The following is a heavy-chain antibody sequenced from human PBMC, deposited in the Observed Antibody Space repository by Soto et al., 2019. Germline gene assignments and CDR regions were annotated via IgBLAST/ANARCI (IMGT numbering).Heavy chain of an antibody. J-gene: IGHJ6*02. CDR1: GGSVSSGDYF. V-gene: IGHV4-61*08. Sequence: PSETLSLTCTVSGGSVSSGDYFWSWLRQSPGKRLEWIAYIYYSGSTSYNPSLKSRATISVDTSKSQVSLTLTSMTAADAALYYCARSPNYYYYGFDVWGQGTAVTVSS. D-gene: IGHD3-10*01. CDR2: IYYSGST. CDR3: ARSPNYYYYGFDV.